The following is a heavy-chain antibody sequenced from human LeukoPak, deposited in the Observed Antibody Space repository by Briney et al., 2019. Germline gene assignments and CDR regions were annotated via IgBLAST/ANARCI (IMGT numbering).Heavy chain of an antibody. CDR3: AKGPSYADY. J-gene: IGHJ4*02. D-gene: IGHD3-16*01. V-gene: IGHV3-30*18. CDR2: ISYDGSNK. CDR1: GFTFSNYS. Sequence: PGGSLRLSCAASGFTFSNYSMHWVRQAPGKGLEWVAIISYDGSNKYYADSVKGRFTISRDNSKNTLYLQMNSLRAEDTAVYYCAKGPSYADYWGQGTLVTVSS.